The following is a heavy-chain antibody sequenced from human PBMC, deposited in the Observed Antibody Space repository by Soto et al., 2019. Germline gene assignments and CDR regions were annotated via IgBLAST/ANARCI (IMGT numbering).Heavy chain of an antibody. CDR3: ARSGYSSSWYIVDY. Sequence: QVTLKESGPVLMKPTETLTLTCTVSGFSLSNARMGVSWIRQPPGKALEWLAHIFSNDEKSYSTSLKSRLTISKDTSKSQVVLTMTNMDPVDTATYYCARSGYSSSWYIVDYWGQGTLVTVSS. CDR2: IFSNDEK. J-gene: IGHJ4*02. CDR1: GFSLSNARMG. D-gene: IGHD6-13*01. V-gene: IGHV2-26*01.